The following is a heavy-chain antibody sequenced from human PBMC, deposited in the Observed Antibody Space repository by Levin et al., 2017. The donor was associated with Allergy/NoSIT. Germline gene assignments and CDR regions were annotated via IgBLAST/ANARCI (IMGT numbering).Heavy chain of an antibody. Sequence: PGGSLRLSCAASGFSFSDFVMHWIRQAPGKGLEWVAVIWNDSSNKHYADSVKGRFTISRDNSKNTLYLQMTSLRADDTAVYYCASSPRGLSNTRIDPWGQGTLVTVSS. CDR2: IWNDSSNK. CDR3: ASSPRGLSNTRIDP. J-gene: IGHJ5*02. D-gene: IGHD1-14*01. V-gene: IGHV3-33*01. CDR1: GFSFSDFV.